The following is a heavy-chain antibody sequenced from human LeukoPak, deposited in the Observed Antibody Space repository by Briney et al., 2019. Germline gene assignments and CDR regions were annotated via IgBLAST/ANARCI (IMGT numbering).Heavy chain of an antibody. D-gene: IGHD2-2*01. J-gene: IGHJ6*02. CDR3: ARVVEVPAGYVSRSYGMDV. CDR2: IYTSGST. V-gene: IGHV4-4*07. Sequence: SETLSLTCTVSGGSISNYYWSWIRQPAGKGLEWIGHIYTSGSTNYNPSLKRRVTMSVDTSKHQFSLKLSSVTAADTAVYYCARVVEVPAGYVSRSYGMDVWSQGTTVTVSS. CDR1: GGSISNYY.